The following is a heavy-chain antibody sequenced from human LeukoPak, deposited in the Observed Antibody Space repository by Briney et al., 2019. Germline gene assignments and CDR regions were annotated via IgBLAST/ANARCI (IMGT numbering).Heavy chain of an antibody. CDR2: IYYSGST. CDR1: GGSISSSSYY. V-gene: IGHV4-39*01. D-gene: IGHD3-3*01. CDR3: ARSIFGEVIPDY. J-gene: IGHJ4*02. Sequence: SETLSLTCTVSGGSISSSSYYWGWIRQPPGKGLEWIGSIYYSGSTYYNPSLKSRVTISVDTSKNQFSLKLSSVTAADTAVYYCARSIFGEVIPDYWGQGTLVTVSS.